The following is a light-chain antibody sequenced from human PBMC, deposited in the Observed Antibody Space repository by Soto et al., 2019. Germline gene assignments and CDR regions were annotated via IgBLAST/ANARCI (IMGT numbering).Light chain of an antibody. Sequence: DIQMTQSPSTLSASVEDRVTITCRASQSISSYLAWYQQKPGKAPKLLIYKASSLESGVPSRFSGSGSGTEFTLTISTLQPDDFATYYCQQYNTYSWTFGQGTKVDIK. CDR2: KAS. CDR1: QSISSY. J-gene: IGKJ1*01. CDR3: QQYNTYSWT. V-gene: IGKV1-5*03.